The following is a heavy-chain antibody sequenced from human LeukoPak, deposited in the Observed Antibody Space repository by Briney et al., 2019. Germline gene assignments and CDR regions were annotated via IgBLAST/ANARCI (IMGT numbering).Heavy chain of an antibody. CDR2: MNPNSGNT. D-gene: IGHD4-4*01. J-gene: IGHJ6*02. CDR1: GYTFTSYD. CDR3: ARSTVTSYYYYGMDV. V-gene: IGHV1-8*01. Sequence: ASVKVSCKASGYTFTSYDINWVRQATGQGLEWMGWMNPNSGNTGYAQKFQGRVAMTRNTSISTAYMELSSLRSEDTAVYYCARSTVTSYYYYGMDVWGQGTTVTVSS.